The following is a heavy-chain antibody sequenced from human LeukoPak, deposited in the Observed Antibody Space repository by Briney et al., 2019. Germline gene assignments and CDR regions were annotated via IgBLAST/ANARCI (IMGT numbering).Heavy chain of an antibody. CDR2: MFYVGSP. CDR3: ARLLGGTLVGTAVDY. V-gene: IGHV4-39*01. J-gene: IGHJ4*02. CDR1: GGSMRTNGYY. D-gene: IGHD1-7*01. Sequence: RSETLSLPCTVSGGSMRTNGYYWGWICKPPGKGLEWIGSMFYVGSPYYNPSLKSRVTISVDTSKIQFSLKLNSVTAADTAVYYCARLLGGTLVGTAVDYWGQGILVTVSS.